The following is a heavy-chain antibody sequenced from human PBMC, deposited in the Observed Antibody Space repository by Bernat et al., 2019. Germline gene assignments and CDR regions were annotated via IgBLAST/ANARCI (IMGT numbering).Heavy chain of an antibody. V-gene: IGHV3-30*18. CDR2: ISYDGSNK. Sequence: QVQLVESGGGVVQPGRSLRLSCAASGFTFSSYGMHWVRQAPGKGLEWVAVISYDGSNKYYADAVTGRFNISRDNCKKTLYRQMNSLRAEDTAVYYCAKDDYPGVRGVIIYYCYGMDVWGQGTTVTVSS. J-gene: IGHJ6*02. CDR3: AKDDYPGVRGVIIYYCYGMDV. CDR1: GFTFSSYG. D-gene: IGHD3-10*01.